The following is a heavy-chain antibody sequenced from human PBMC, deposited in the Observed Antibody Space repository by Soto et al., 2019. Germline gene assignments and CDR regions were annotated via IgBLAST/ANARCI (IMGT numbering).Heavy chain of an antibody. CDR2: ISYDGSNK. J-gene: IGHJ6*02. V-gene: IGHV3-30*18. D-gene: IGHD3-9*01. CDR3: AKSYYDILTGLVYYYGMDV. Sequence: GGSLRLSCAASGFTFSSYGTHWVRQAPGKGLEWVAVISYDGSNKYYADSVKGRFTISRDNSKNTLYLQMNSLRAEDTAVYYCAKSYYDILTGLVYYYGMDVWGQGTTVTVSS. CDR1: GFTFSSYG.